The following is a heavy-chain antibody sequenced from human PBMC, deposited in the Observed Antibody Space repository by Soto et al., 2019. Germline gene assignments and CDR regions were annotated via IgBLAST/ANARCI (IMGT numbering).Heavy chain of an antibody. CDR2: ISSSSSYI. V-gene: IGHV3-11*06. J-gene: IGHJ5*02. CDR1: GFSFSDYY. Sequence: QVQVVESGGGSVKPGGSLRLSCAASGFSFSDYYMTWIRQAPGKGLEWVSYISSSSSYIYYADSVKGRFTISRDNAKNSLYLQMNSLRAEDTAVYYCVKAARPGSSSCWFDPWGQGTLVTVSS. D-gene: IGHD6-6*01. CDR3: VKAARPGSSSCWFDP.